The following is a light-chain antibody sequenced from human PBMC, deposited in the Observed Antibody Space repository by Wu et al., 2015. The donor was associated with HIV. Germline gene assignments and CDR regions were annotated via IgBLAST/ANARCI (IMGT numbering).Light chain of an antibody. CDR2: KAS. CDR3: QQYYSHPGT. Sequence: DIQMTQSPSTLSASVGDTVSITCRASQSISEWLAWYQQKPGKAPKLLIYKASDLQSGVPSRFTGSGSGTQFTLTISSLQPDDFANYYCQQYYSHPGTFGQGTKVE. V-gene: IGKV1-5*03. J-gene: IGKJ2*01. CDR1: QSISEW.